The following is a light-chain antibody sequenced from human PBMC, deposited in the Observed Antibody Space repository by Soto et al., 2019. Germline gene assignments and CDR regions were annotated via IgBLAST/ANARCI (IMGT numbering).Light chain of an antibody. V-gene: IGKV1-5*03. J-gene: IGKJ1*01. CDR3: QQFNPSSLSWT. Sequence: DIQMTQSPSTLSASVGDRVTITCRASQSISDWLAWYQQKPGKAPKLLIYRASTLESGVPSRFSGSGSGTEFTLTISSLQPDDFATYYCQQFNPSSLSWTF. CDR2: RAS. CDR1: QSISDW.